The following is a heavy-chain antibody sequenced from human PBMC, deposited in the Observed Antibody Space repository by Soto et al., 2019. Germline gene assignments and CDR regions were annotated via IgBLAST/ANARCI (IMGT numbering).Heavy chain of an antibody. D-gene: IGHD3-9*01. CDR3: ARLSASFDWFNYYYYGMDV. CDR2: IDPSDSYT. CDR1: GYSFTSYW. V-gene: IGHV5-10-1*01. Sequence: GESLKISCKGSGYSFTSYWISWVRQMPGKGLEWMGRIDPSDSYTNYSPSFQGHVTISADKSISTAYLQWSSLKASDTAMYYCARLSASFDWFNYYYYGMDVWGQGTTVTVSS. J-gene: IGHJ6*02.